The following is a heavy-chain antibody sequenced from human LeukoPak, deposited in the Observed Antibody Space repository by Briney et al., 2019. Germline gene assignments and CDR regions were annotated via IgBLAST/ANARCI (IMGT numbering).Heavy chain of an antibody. D-gene: IGHD5-12*01. Sequence: GGSLRLSCTASGFTFTSYAMSWVRQAPGKGLEWVSSIDGSGGNTYYADSVKGRFTISRDNSKDTVFLQMNSLGADDTAVYYCAWDKVRDLFDYWGQGTLVTVSS. CDR1: GFTFTSYA. V-gene: IGHV3-23*01. CDR2: IDGSGGNT. J-gene: IGHJ4*02. CDR3: AWDKVRDLFDY.